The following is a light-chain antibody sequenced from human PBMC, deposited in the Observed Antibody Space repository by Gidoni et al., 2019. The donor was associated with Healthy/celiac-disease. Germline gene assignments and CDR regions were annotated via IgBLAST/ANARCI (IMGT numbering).Light chain of an antibody. J-gene: IGKJ3*01. V-gene: IGKV3-20*01. CDR3: QQYGSSPPLFT. CDR2: GAS. CDR1: QSVSSSY. Sequence: EIVLTQSPGTLSLSPGERATLSCRASQSVSSSYLAWYQQKPGQAPRLLIYGASSRATVIPDFTLTISRLEPEDFAVYYCQQYGSSPPLFTFGPGTKVDIK.